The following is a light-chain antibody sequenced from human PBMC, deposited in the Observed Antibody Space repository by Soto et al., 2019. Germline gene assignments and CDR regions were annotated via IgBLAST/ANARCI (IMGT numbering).Light chain of an antibody. CDR2: DAS. Sequence: IQMTQSPSSLSASEGDRVTITCQASQVISNYVNWYQQKPGKAPKLLIFDASNLETGVPSRFSGSGSGTDFTFTISSLQPGDIATYYCQQYENRPTFGQGTRLEIK. V-gene: IGKV1-33*01. J-gene: IGKJ5*01. CDR3: QQYENRPT. CDR1: QVISNY.